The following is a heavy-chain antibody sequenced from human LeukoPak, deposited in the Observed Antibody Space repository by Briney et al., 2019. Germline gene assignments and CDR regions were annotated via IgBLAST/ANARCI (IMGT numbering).Heavy chain of an antibody. CDR3: ARWVLTGYYNDY. V-gene: IGHV1-18*04. Sequence: ASVKVACKASGYTFTSYGISWVRQAPGQGLEWMGWISAYDGNTNYAQKLQGRVTMTTDTSTSTAYMELRSLRSDDTAVYYCARWVLTGYYNDYWGQGTLVTVSS. CDR2: ISAYDGNT. CDR1: GYTFTSYG. D-gene: IGHD3-9*01. J-gene: IGHJ4*02.